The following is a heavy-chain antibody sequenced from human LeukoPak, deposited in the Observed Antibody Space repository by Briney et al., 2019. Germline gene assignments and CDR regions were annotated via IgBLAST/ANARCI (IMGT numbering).Heavy chain of an antibody. CDR3: ARRGWYYFDY. V-gene: IGHV4-39*01. D-gene: IGHD6-19*01. Sequence: PSETLSLTCTVSGGSISSSSYYWGWIRPPPGNGLEWIGSIYYSGSTYYNPSLKSRVTISVDTSKNQFSRKLTSVTAADTAVYYCARRGWYYFDYWGQGTLVTVPS. CDR2: IYYSGST. CDR1: GGSISSSSYY. J-gene: IGHJ4*02.